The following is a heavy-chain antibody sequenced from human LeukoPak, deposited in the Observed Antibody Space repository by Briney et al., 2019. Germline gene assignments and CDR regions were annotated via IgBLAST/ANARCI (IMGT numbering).Heavy chain of an antibody. Sequence: ASVKVSCKASGYTFTSYAMNWVRQAPGQGLEWMGWINTNTGNPTYAQGFTGRFVFSLGTSVSTAYLQISSLKAEDTAVYYCARGLHVMVAGSQLGYWGQGTLVTVSS. V-gene: IGHV7-4-1*02. CDR2: INTNTGNP. D-gene: IGHD6-19*01. J-gene: IGHJ4*02. CDR3: ARGLHVMVAGSQLGY. CDR1: GYTFTSYA.